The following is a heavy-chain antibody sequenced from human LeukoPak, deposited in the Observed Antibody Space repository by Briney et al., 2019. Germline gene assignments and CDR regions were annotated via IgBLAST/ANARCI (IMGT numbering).Heavy chain of an antibody. Sequence: PGGSLRLSCAASGFTFSGSAMSWVRQAPGKGLEWVAIIWYDGSNKYYGDSVKGRFTISRDNSKNTLYLQMNSLRAEDTAMYYCATMDVWGQGTTVTVSS. CDR3: ATMDV. CDR1: GFTFSGSA. CDR2: IWYDGSNK. J-gene: IGHJ6*02. V-gene: IGHV3-33*08.